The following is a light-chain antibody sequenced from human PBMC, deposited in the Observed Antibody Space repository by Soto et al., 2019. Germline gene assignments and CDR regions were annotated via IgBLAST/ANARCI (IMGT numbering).Light chain of an antibody. CDR1: QGINNY. Sequence: DIRMTQPPSSLSTYEGNSVTIACRASQGINNYLAWYQQKPGKVPVLLIYSASTLKPGIPSRFSGSGTGTDFTLTISSLQPEDFATYYCQKYDSAPQTCGQGTKG. CDR2: SAS. V-gene: IGKV1-27*01. J-gene: IGKJ1*01. CDR3: QKYDSAPQT.